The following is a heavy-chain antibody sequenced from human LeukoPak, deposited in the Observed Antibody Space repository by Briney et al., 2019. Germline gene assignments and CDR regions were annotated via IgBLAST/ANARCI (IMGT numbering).Heavy chain of an antibody. J-gene: IGHJ5*02. CDR2: ISYEGGTQ. CDR1: GVTLSPYG. V-gene: IGHV3-30*18. CDR3: AKDRRESGTYNWFDP. Sequence: GGSLRLSCAASGVTLSPYGMHWVRQAPGKGLEWVAVISYEGGTQHYADSVKGRFIISRDYPRNTLYLQMNILRTEDTAVYYCAKDRRESGTYNWFDPWGQGTLVTVSS. D-gene: IGHD1-7*01.